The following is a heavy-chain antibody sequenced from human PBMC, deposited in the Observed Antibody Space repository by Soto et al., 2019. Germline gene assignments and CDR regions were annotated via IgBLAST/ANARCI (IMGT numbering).Heavy chain of an antibody. Sequence: QLQLQESGSGLVEPSQTLSLTCAVSGGSVSSGDYSWSWIRQPPGKGLEWIGYISHSGSTYNPSLKSLVTMSIDRSKNQVYLNVTAVTAADTAVYYCARGEFYDTSGYPHRGWFDPCGQGTLGTVSS. J-gene: IGHJ5*02. CDR2: ISHSGST. V-gene: IGHV4-30-2*01. CDR3: ARGEFYDTSGYPHRGWFDP. CDR1: GGSVSSGDYS. D-gene: IGHD3-22*01.